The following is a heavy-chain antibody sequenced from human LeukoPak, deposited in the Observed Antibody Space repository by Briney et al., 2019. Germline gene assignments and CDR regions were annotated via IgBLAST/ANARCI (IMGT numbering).Heavy chain of an antibody. CDR1: GYTFTSYD. J-gene: IGHJ4*02. V-gene: IGHV1-8*01. Sequence: GASVKVSCKASGYTFTSYDINWVRQATGQGLEWMGWMNPNSGNTGYAQKFQGRVTMTRDTSISTAYMELSRLTSDDTAVFYCARGYCSGGSCSGLDYWGQGTLVTVSS. CDR3: ARGYCSGGSCSGLDY. CDR2: MNPNSGNT. D-gene: IGHD2-15*01.